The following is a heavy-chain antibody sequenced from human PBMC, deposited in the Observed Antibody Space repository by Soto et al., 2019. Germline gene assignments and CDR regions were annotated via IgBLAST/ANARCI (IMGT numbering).Heavy chain of an antibody. Sequence: ASVKVSCKASGYTFTVYYMHWVRQAPGQGLEWMGWINPKSGGTMYPQKFQGRVTMTWDTSISTAYMALTRLRSDDTAVYYCARDLSKGGGSAGFDYLGQGTLLTVSS. CDR1: GYTFTVYY. D-gene: IGHD1-26*01. CDR3: ARDLSKGGGSAGFDY. V-gene: IGHV1-2*02. CDR2: INPKSGGT. J-gene: IGHJ4*02.